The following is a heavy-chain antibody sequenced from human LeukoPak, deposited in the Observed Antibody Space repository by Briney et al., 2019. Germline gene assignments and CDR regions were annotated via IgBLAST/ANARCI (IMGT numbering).Heavy chain of an antibody. V-gene: IGHV1-46*01. D-gene: IGHD1-26*01. Sequence: ASVKVSCKASGYTITSYFMHWVRQAPGQGLEWMGIINPSGGSTSYAQRFQGRVTMTTDMSTSTVYMELSSLRSEDTAVYYCANGGSYYKQGDYFDYWGQGTLVTVSS. J-gene: IGHJ4*02. CDR3: ANGGSYYKQGDYFDY. CDR2: INPSGGST. CDR1: GYTITSYF.